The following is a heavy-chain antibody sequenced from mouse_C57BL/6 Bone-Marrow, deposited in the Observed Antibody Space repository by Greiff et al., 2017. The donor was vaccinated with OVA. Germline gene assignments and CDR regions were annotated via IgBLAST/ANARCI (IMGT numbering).Heavy chain of an antibody. CDR1: GYTFTSYG. V-gene: IGHV1-81*01. J-gene: IGHJ1*03. CDR2: IYPRSGNT. D-gene: IGHD2-1*01. CDR3: ARDYYGNSWYFDV. Sequence: VKLQESGAELARPGASVKLSCKASGYTFTSYGISWVKQRTGQGLEWIGEIYPRSGNTYYNEKFKGKATLTADKSSSTAYMELRSLTSEDSAVYFCARDYYGNSWYFDVWGTGTTVTVSS.